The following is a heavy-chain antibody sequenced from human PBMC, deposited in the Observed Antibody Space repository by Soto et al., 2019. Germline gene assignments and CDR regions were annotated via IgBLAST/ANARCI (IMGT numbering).Heavy chain of an antibody. J-gene: IGHJ4*02. CDR1: GFTFSSYW. CDR2: IKSDGGGT. V-gene: IGHV3-74*01. Sequence: EVQLVESGGGLVQPGESLTLSCAASGFTFSSYWMHWVRQAPGKGLVWVSRIKSDGGGTYYADSVKGRLTISRDNAKNTLYLQMNSLRVEDTAVYFFARGDGERYDGNGYLGRHWGQGTLVTVSS. D-gene: IGHD3-22*01. CDR3: ARGDGERYDGNGYLGRH.